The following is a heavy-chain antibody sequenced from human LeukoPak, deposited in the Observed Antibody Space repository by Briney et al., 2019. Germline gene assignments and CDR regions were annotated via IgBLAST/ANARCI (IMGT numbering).Heavy chain of an antibody. V-gene: IGHV3-9*01. CDR3: AKDILGGSLADSHFDY. D-gene: IGHD2-15*01. CDR2: ISWNSGSI. CDR1: GFTFDDYA. Sequence: PGGSLRLSCAASGFTFDDYAMHWVRQAPGRGLEWVSGISWNSGSIGYADSVKGRFTISRDNAKNSLYLQMNSLRAEDTALYYCAKDILGGSLADSHFDYWGQGTLVTVSS. J-gene: IGHJ4*02.